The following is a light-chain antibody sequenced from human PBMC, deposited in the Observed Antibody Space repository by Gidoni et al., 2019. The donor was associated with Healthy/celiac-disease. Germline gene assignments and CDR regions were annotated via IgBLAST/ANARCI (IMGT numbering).Light chain of an antibody. V-gene: IGKV3-11*01. J-gene: IGKJ4*01. CDR2: DAS. CDR3: QQRSNWPFT. CDR1: QSVSSY. Sequence: EIVLTQPPATLSLSPGERATLSCRASQSVSSYLAWYQQKPGQAPRLLIYDASNRATGIPARFSGSGSGTDFTLTISSLEPEDFAVYYCQQRSNWPFTFGGGTKVEIK.